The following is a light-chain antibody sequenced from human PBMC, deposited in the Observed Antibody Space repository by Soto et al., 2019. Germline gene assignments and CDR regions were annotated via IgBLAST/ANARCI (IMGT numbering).Light chain of an antibody. CDR3: CLYTASYSV. Sequence: QSALTQPRSVSGSPGQSVAISCTRTSSDVGTFDFVSWYQQHPGKAPKLMLYDVTERPSGVPDRFSGSKSGDTASLTISGLQAEDAADYYCCLYTASYSVFGGGTKLTVL. CDR2: DVT. J-gene: IGLJ3*02. V-gene: IGLV2-11*01. CDR1: SSDVGTFDF.